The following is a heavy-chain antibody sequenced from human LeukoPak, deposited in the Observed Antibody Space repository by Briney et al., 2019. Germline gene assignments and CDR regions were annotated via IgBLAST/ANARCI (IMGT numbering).Heavy chain of an antibody. Sequence: GESLRLSCAASGFTFSSYSMNWVRQAPGKGLEWVAVISYDGSNKYYADSVKGRFTISRDNAKNTVYLEMNSLRSEDTAVYYCARAIGSSWGKVDYWGQGTLVTVSS. J-gene: IGHJ4*02. CDR2: ISYDGSNK. CDR1: GFTFSSYS. V-gene: IGHV3-30*03. CDR3: ARAIGSSWGKVDY. D-gene: IGHD6-13*01.